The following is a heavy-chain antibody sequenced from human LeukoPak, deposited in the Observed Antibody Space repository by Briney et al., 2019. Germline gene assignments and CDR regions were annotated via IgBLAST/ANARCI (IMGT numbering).Heavy chain of an antibody. CDR2: VSKSSSYI. CDR3: AKGSGVHY. CDR1: GFTFRTYS. D-gene: IGHD3-10*01. V-gene: IGHV3-21*01. J-gene: IGHJ4*02. Sequence: GESLRLSCAASGFTFRTYSMNWVRQPPGKGLEWIASVSKSSSYIYYADSVRGRFTISRDNANNSLYLQMNSLRAEDTAVYYCAKGSGVHYWGQGTLVIVSS.